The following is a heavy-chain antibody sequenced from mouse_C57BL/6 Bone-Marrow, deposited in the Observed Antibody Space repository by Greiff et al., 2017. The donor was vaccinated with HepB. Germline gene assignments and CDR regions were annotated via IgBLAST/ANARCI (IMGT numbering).Heavy chain of an antibody. CDR1: GFSLTSYG. V-gene: IGHV2-5*01. Sequence: QVQLQQSGPGLVQPSQSLSITCTVSGFSLTSYGVHWVRQSPGKGLEWLGVIWRGGSTDYNAAFMSRLSITKDNSKSQVFFKMKSLQADDIAIYYCAKTTPLYYGSTHWYFDVWGTGTTVTVSS. CDR3: AKTTPLYYGSTHWYFDV. J-gene: IGHJ1*03. D-gene: IGHD1-1*01. CDR2: IWRGGST.